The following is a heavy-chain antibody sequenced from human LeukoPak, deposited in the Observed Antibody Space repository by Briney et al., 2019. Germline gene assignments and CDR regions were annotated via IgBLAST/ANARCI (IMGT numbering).Heavy chain of an antibody. D-gene: IGHD3-10*01. CDR1: GFTVSSNY. CDR2: IYSGGST. J-gene: IGHJ4*02. Sequence: GGSLRLSCAASGFTVSSNYMSWVRQAPGKGLEWVSVIYSGGSTYYADSAKGRFTISRDNSKNTLYLQMNSLRAEDTAVYYCAKEMRYYGSGSYYTNFDYWGQGTLVTVSS. CDR3: AKEMRYYGSGSYYTNFDY. V-gene: IGHV3-53*01.